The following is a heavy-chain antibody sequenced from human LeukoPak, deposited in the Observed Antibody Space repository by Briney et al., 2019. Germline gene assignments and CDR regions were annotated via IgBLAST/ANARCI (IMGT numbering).Heavy chain of an antibody. Sequence: PSETLSITCAVYGGSFSGYYWSWIRQPPGKGLEWIGEINHSETTNYNPSLKSRVTISLDTSKSQFSLKLNSVTAADTAVYYCARCGSTVPTDYFDYWGQGTLVTVSS. J-gene: IGHJ4*02. CDR1: GGSFSGYY. D-gene: IGHD4-17*01. V-gene: IGHV4-34*01. CDR3: ARCGSTVPTDYFDY. CDR2: INHSETT.